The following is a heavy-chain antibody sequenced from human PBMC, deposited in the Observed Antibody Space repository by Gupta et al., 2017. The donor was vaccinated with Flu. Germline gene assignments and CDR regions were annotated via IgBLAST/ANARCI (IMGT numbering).Heavy chain of an antibody. J-gene: IGHJ5*02. CDR1: A. CDR3: VKGLGGKQWLPPFFDD. V-gene: IGHV3-30*18. Sequence: AIHWCPQAPGKGLEWVAVLSYDGSNKHHADSVKGRVTISRDNSKNTLYLQMNSLRVEDTAVEDCVKGLGGKQWLPPFFDDWGQGTLVTVSS. D-gene: IGHD6-19*01. CDR2: LSYDGSNK.